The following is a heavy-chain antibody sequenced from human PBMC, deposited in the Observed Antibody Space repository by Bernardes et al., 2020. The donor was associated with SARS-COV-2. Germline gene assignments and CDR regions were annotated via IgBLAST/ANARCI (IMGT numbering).Heavy chain of an antibody. CDR2: INSDGRTT. CDR1: GFTFSSYW. Sequence: GGSLRLSCAASGFTFSSYWMHWVRQGPGKGLVWVSRINSDGRTTTYADSVKGRFTISRDNGKNTLYLQMNSLRAEDTALIYCVRGPSDGHGRFEYWGQGALVTVSS. V-gene: IGHV3-74*01. CDR3: VRGPSDGHGRFEY. J-gene: IGHJ4*02.